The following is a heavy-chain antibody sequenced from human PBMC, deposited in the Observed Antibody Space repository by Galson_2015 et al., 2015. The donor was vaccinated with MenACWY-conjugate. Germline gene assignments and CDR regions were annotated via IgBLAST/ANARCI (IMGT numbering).Heavy chain of an antibody. J-gene: IGHJ4*02. D-gene: IGHD5-12*01. CDR3: AKSTGWIEGPFDY. CDR2: IRYDGSNK. Sequence: SLRLSCAASGFTFSSYGMHWVRQAPGKGLEWVAFIRYDGSNKYYADSVKGRFTISRDNSKNTLYLQMNSLRAEDTAVYYCAKSTGWIEGPFDYWGQGTLVTVSS. V-gene: IGHV3-30*02. CDR1: GFTFSSYG.